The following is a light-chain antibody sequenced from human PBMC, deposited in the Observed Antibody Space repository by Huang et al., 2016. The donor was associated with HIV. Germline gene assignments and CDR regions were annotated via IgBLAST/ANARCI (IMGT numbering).Light chain of an antibody. Sequence: IQLTQSPSSLSASVGDRVTITCRASQGISSYLAWYQQKPGKAPKLLIYAASTLQSGVPWRFSGSGSGTDFTLTISSLQPEDFATYYCQQLNSYPSFGQGTKLEIK. J-gene: IGKJ2*01. V-gene: IGKV1-9*01. CDR1: QGISSY. CDR2: AAS. CDR3: QQLNSYPS.